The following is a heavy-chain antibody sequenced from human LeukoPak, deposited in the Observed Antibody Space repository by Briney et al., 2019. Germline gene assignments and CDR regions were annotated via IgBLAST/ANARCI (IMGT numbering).Heavy chain of an antibody. Sequence: SETLSLTCTVSGGSISSYYWGWIRQPPGKGLEWIGSIYYSGSTYYNPSLKSRVTISVDTSKNQFSLKLSSVTAADTAVYYCARVEGVTTTLFDYWGQGTLVTVSS. CDR3: ARVEGVTTTLFDY. CDR2: IYYSGST. V-gene: IGHV4-39*07. J-gene: IGHJ4*02. CDR1: GGSISSYY. D-gene: IGHD4-17*01.